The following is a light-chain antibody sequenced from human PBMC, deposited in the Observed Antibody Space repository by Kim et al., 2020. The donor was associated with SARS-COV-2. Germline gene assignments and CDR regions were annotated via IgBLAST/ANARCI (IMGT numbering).Light chain of an antibody. CDR2: DVT. CDR3: ASYTSGSAWV. Sequence: GQSITISCTRTNSDIGSYNYVSWYQQPPDKAPKVMIYDVTHRPSGVSHRFSGSKSGNTASLTISGLQAEDEADYYCASYTSGSAWVFGGGTKVTVL. V-gene: IGLV2-14*03. CDR1: NSDIGSYNY. J-gene: IGLJ3*02.